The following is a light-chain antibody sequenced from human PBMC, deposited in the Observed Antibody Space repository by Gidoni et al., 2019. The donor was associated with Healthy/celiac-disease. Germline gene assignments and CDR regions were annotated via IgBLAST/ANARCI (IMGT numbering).Light chain of an antibody. V-gene: IGKV1-5*03. CDR1: QSISSW. CDR2: KAS. CDR3: QQYNSYPAT. J-gene: IGKJ3*01. Sequence: DIQMTQSPSTLSASVGDRVTITCRASQSISSWLAWYQQKSGKAPKLLIYKASSLESGVPSRFSGSGSGTEFTLTISSLQPDDFATYYCQQYNSYPATFGPGTKVDIK.